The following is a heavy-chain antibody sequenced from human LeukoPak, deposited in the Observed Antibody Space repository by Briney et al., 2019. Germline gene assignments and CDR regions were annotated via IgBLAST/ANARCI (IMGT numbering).Heavy chain of an antibody. CDR3: ARHAISGSYYSPFEY. D-gene: IGHD3-10*01. CDR2: IYYSGSP. CDR1: GGSISSSNYY. Sequence: SETLSLTCTVSGGSISSSNYYWGWIRQPPGKGLECIGSIYYSGSPYYNPSLKSRVTISVDRSKNQFSLKLSSVTAADTAVYYCARHAISGSYYSPFEYWGQGILVTVSS. V-gene: IGHV4-39*01. J-gene: IGHJ4*02.